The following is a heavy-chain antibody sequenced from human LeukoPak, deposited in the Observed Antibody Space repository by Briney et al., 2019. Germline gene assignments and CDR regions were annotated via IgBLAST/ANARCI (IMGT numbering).Heavy chain of an antibody. CDR1: GFTFSSYT. Sequence: GGSLRPSCAASGFTFSSYTMSWVRQAPGKGLEWVSTITTSDGNTYYADSVKGQFTVSRDNSKNTLFLQMNSLRAEDTAVYYCAKDGGLWVSAHWGDSWGRGTLVTVSS. CDR3: AKDGGLWVSAHWGDS. V-gene: IGHV3-23*01. CDR2: ITTSDGNT. J-gene: IGHJ4*02. D-gene: IGHD7-27*01.